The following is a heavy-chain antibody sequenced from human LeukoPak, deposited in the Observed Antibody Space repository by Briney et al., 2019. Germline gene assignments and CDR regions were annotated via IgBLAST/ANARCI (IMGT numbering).Heavy chain of an antibody. V-gene: IGHV1-69*13. CDR2: IIPIFGTA. Sequence: ASVKVSCKASGGTFSSYAISWVRQAPGQGLEWMGGIIPIFGTANYAQKFQGRVTITADESTSTAYMEPSSLRSEDTAVYYCARPRSQWVHFDYWGQGTLVTVSS. D-gene: IGHD2-8*01. J-gene: IGHJ4*02. CDR1: GGTFSSYA. CDR3: ARPRSQWVHFDY.